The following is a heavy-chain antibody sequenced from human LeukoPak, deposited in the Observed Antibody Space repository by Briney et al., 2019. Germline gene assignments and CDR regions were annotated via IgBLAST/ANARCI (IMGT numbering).Heavy chain of an antibody. CDR2: IIPILGIA. Sequence: GASVKASCKVSGYTLTELSMHWVRQAPGQGLEWMGRIIPILGIANYAQKFQGRVTITADKSTSTAYMELSSLRSEDTAVYYCARTPYDSSGYSRNPYYYYGMDVWGQGTTVTVSS. CDR1: GYTLTELS. V-gene: IGHV1-69*02. D-gene: IGHD3-22*01. J-gene: IGHJ6*02. CDR3: ARTPYDSSGYSRNPYYYYGMDV.